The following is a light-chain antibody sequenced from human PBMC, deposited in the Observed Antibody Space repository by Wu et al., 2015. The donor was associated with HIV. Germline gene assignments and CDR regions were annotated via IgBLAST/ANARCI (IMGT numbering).Light chain of an antibody. CDR2: AAS. V-gene: IGKV1-NL1*01. J-gene: IGKJ2*01. CDR3: QQYDNLPYT. Sequence: DVQMTQSPSSLSTSVGDRVTITCRASQDIIDSLAWYQQKPGKAPKLLLNAASRLQSGVPSRFIGSGSGTDYTLTISSLQPEDIATYYCQQYDNLPYTFGQGTKLRSN. CDR1: QDIIDS.